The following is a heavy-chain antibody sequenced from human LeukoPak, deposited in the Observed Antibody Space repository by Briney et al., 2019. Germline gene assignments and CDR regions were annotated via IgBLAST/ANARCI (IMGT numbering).Heavy chain of an antibody. CDR2: IYYSGTT. Sequence: SETLSLTCTVSGGSISSSSYYWGWIRQPPGKGLEWIGNIYYSGTTYYNPSLQSRVTISVDTSKNQFSLNLSSVTAADTAEYYCARHGIGYGMDVWGQGTTVTVSS. J-gene: IGHJ6*02. V-gene: IGHV4-39*01. CDR1: GGSISSSSYY. D-gene: IGHD1-1*01. CDR3: ARHGIGYGMDV.